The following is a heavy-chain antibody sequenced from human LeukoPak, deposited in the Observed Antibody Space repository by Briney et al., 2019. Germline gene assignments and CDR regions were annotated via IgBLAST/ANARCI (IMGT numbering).Heavy chain of an antibody. CDR2: IYYSGST. D-gene: IGHD2-15*01. J-gene: IGHJ4*02. V-gene: IGHV4-59*12. CDR1: GGSISSYY. CDR3: ARGVARLSKFHFSYYFDY. Sequence: PSETLSLTCTVSGGSISSYYWSWIRQPPGKGLEWIGYIYYSGSTDYNPSLKSRVTISVETSKKQFSLKLSSVTAADTAVYYCARGVARLSKFHFSYYFDYWGQGTLVTVSS.